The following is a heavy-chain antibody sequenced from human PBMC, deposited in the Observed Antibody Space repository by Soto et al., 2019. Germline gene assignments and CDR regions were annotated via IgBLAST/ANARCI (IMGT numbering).Heavy chain of an antibody. J-gene: IGHJ4*02. CDR3: AKDAVYNDGLWLVSD. V-gene: IGHV3-23*01. CDR1: GFTFPNCA. D-gene: IGHD2-21*01. CDR2: ISGSGGGT. Sequence: EVQLLESGGGLVQPGGSLRLSCAASGFTFPNCAMSWVRQAPGKGLEWVSTISGSGGGTYYTDSVKGRFTISRDNSKNTVYLQMNSLRAEDTAMYYCAKDAVYNDGLWLVSDWGQGTLVTVS.